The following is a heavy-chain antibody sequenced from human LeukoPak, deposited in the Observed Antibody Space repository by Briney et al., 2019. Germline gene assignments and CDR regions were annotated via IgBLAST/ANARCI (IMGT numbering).Heavy chain of an antibody. CDR1: GFTFSSYG. Sequence: LGGSLRLSCAASGFTFSSYGMHWVRQAPGKGLEWVAVIWYDGSNRYYADSVKGRFTISRDNSKNTLYLQMNSVRAEDTAVYYCTRKSFSNSFDWGQGTLVTVSS. V-gene: IGHV3-33*01. J-gene: IGHJ4*02. CDR2: IWYDGSNR. D-gene: IGHD6-13*01. CDR3: TRKSFSNSFD.